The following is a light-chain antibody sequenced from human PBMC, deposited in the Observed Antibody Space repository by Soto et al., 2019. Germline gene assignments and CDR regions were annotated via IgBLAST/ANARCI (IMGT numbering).Light chain of an antibody. J-gene: IGLJ1*01. V-gene: IGLV2-14*03. CDR1: NSDIGGYNY. CDR3: SSYTSSGTPYV. CDR2: DVS. Sequence: QSALTQPASVSGSPGQSITISCTGTNSDIGGYNYVSWYQHHPGKAPKLMIYDVSNRPSGVSNRFSGSKSANTASLTISGLQAEDEADYYCSSYTSSGTPYVFGTGTKVTVL.